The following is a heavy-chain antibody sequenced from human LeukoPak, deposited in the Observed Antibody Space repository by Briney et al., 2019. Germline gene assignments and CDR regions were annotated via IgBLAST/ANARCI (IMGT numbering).Heavy chain of an antibody. CDR3: AKDSGHDYGDYVGSWYYYYMDV. CDR2: INWNGGST. Sequence: GGSLRLSCAASGFTFSSYEMNWVRQAPGKGLEWVSGINWNGGSTGYADSVKGRFTISRDNAKNSLYLQMNSLRAEDTALYYCAKDSGHDYGDYVGSWYYYYMDVWGKGTTVTVSS. V-gene: IGHV3-20*04. D-gene: IGHD4-17*01. J-gene: IGHJ6*03. CDR1: GFTFSSYE.